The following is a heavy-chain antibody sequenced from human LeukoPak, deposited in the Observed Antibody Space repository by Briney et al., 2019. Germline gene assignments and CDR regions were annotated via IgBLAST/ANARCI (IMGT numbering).Heavy chain of an antibody. D-gene: IGHD3-22*01. CDR2: IYHSGST. V-gene: IGHV4-38-2*02. J-gene: IGHJ4*02. CDR3: ARERLDDSSGYNLDY. Sequence: SETLSLTCTVSGYSISSGYYWGWIRQPPGKGLEWIGSIYHSGSTYYNPSLKSRVTISVDTSKNQFSLKLSSVTAADTAVYYCARERLDDSSGYNLDYWGQGTLVPSPQ. CDR1: GYSISSGYY.